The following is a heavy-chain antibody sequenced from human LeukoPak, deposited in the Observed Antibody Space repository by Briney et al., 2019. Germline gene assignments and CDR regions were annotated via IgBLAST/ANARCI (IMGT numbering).Heavy chain of an antibody. V-gene: IGHV2-5*02. CDR2: IYWDDDK. Sequence: SGPVLVKPTQTLTLTCTFSGFSLSTSGVGVGWIRQPPGKALEWLALIYWDDDKRYSPSLKSRLTITKDTSKNQVVLTMTNMDPVDTATYYCAHYSARGVDSSGYYFDYWGQGTLVTVSS. CDR3: AHYSARGVDSSGYYFDY. J-gene: IGHJ4*02. CDR1: GFSLSTSGVG. D-gene: IGHD3-22*01.